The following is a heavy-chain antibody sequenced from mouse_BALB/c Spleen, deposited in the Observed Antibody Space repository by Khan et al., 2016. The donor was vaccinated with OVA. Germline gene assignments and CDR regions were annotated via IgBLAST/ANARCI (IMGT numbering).Heavy chain of an antibody. V-gene: IGHV2-6-4*01. CDR3: TIAYYRYDGYYAMDY. CDR1: GFSLSRYN. CDR2: IWGGGGT. D-gene: IGHD2-14*01. J-gene: IGHJ4*01. Sequence: VQLQQSGPGLVAPSQSLSITCTVSGFSLSRYNVHWVRQPPGKGLEWLGMIWGGGGTDYTSALKSRLSISKDDSKRQGFLKMNSLQTADTAMYYCTIAYYRYDGYYAMDYWGQGTSVTVSS.